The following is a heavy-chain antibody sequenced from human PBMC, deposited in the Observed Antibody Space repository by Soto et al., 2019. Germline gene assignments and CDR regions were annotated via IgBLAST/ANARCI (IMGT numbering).Heavy chain of an antibody. J-gene: IGHJ4*02. D-gene: IGHD6-19*01. CDR1: GYTFTSYA. Sequence: QVQLVQSGAEVKKPGASVKVSCKASGYTFTSYAMHWVRQAPGQRLEWMGWINAGNGNTKYSQKFQGRVTITRDASASTPCMELSSMSSEDTAVYYCAVSYSSGVNFDYWGQGTLVIVAA. CDR2: INAGNGNT. V-gene: IGHV1-3*01. CDR3: AVSYSSGVNFDY.